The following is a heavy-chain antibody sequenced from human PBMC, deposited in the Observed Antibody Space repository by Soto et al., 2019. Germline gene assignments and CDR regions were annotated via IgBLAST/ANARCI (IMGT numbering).Heavy chain of an antibody. D-gene: IGHD3-3*01. CDR2: IYYSGNT. CDR3: ARGVYDYWSGYYAGTGLDV. CDR1: GDSMSPFY. J-gene: IGHJ6*02. V-gene: IGHV4-59*13. Sequence: HAPLRESGPGLVKPSETLSLTCTVSGDSMSPFYWNWIRQSPVKGLEWIGYIYYSGNTNYNPSLKSRVAISVDTSKNQFYLKLSAVTAADTAVYYCARGVYDYWSGYYAGTGLDVWGQGTTVIVSS.